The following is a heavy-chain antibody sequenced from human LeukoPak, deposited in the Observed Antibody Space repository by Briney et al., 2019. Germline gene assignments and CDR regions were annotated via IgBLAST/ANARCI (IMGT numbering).Heavy chain of an antibody. D-gene: IGHD3-22*01. CDR3: AINQYYYDSSGYYNWFDP. CDR2: IYYSGST. CDR1: GGSISSGGYY. Sequence: SQALSLTCTVSGGSISSGGYYWSWIRQHPGKGLEWIGYIYYSGSTYYNPSLKSRVTISVDTSKNQFSLKLSSVTAADTAVYYCAINQYYYDSSGYYNWFDPWGQGTLVTVS. J-gene: IGHJ5*02. V-gene: IGHV4-31*03.